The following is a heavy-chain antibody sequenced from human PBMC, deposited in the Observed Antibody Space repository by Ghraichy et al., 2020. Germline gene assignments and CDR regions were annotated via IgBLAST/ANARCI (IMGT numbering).Heavy chain of an antibody. D-gene: IGHD4-17*01. V-gene: IGHV3-23*01. J-gene: IGHJ3*02. Sequence: GGSLRLSCAVSGFTFNSYAMSWVRQAPGKGLEWVSGNSASGAKIYYADSVKGRFTISRDNSENTLYLQMDSLRVEDTALYYCAKVPNGDYVGAFVIWGLGTLVTVSS. CDR2: NSASGAKI. CDR1: GFTFNSYA. CDR3: AKVPNGDYVGAFVI.